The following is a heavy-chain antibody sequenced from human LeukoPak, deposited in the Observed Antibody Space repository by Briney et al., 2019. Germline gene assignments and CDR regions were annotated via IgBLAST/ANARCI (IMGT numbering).Heavy chain of an antibody. Sequence: PSETLSLTCTVSGGSISSYYWSRIRQPPGKGLEWIGYIYYSGSTNYNPSLKSRVTISVDTSKNQFSLKLSPVTAADTAVYYCARVYIGDPFDYYGMDVWGQGTTVTVSS. D-gene: IGHD5-12*01. CDR3: ARVYIGDPFDYYGMDV. J-gene: IGHJ6*02. V-gene: IGHV4-59*01. CDR1: GGSISSYY. CDR2: IYYSGST.